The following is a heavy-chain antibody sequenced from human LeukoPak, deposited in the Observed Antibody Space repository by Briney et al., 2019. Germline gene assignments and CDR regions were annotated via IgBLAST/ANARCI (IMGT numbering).Heavy chain of an antibody. V-gene: IGHV4-59*01. J-gene: IGHJ6*02. CDR1: GGSISSYY. CDR3: AREVGGYGMDV. Sequence: SETLSLTCTVSGGSISSYYWSWIRHPPGKGLEWIGYIYYSGSTNYNPCLKSRVTISVDTSKNQFSLKLSSVTAADTAVYYCAREVGGYGMDVWGQGTTVTASS. D-gene: IGHD1-26*01. CDR2: IYYSGST.